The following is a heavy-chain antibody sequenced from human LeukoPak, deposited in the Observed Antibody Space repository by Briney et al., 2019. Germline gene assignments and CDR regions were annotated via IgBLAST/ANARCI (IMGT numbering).Heavy chain of an antibody. V-gene: IGHV3-66*01. J-gene: IGHJ1*01. CDR2: IYSAGST. CDR1: GFTVDSNY. D-gene: IGHD2-21*01. Sequence: GGSLRLSCEVSGFTVDSNYMTWVRQAPGKGLEWVSVIYSAGSTYNADSVQGRFTISRDKSKNTLYLQMNSLRVEDTAVYYCAREMWQHWGQGTLVTVSS. CDR3: AREMWQH.